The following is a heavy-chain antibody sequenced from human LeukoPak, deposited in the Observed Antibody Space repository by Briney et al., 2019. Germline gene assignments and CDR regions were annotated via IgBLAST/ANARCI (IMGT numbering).Heavy chain of an antibody. V-gene: IGHV3-23*01. J-gene: IGHJ3*02. CDR3: AKVLYDYGDNDAFDI. CDR1: GFTFSSYG. Sequence: PGGSLRLSCAASGFTFSSYGMSWVRQAPGKGLEWVSAISGSGGSTYYADSVKGRFTISRDNSKNTLYLQMNSLRAEDTAVYYCAKVLYDYGDNDAFDIWGQGTMVTVSS. D-gene: IGHD4-17*01. CDR2: ISGSGGST.